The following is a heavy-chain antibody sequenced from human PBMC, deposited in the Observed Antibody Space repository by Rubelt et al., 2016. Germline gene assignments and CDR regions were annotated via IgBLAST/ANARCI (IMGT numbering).Heavy chain of an antibody. J-gene: IGHJ5*02. CDR3: ARDGWGVRFDP. Sequence: QVQLVQSGAEVKKPGASVKVSCKASGYTFTSYGISWVRQAPGQGLEWMGWISAYNGNTNYATKIQGRVTMTTDTSTGTASMELRRLRSDDTAVYYCARDGWGVRFDPWGQGTLVTVSS. D-gene: IGHD2-2*03. CDR1: GYTFTSYG. V-gene: IGHV1-18*01. CDR2: ISAYNGNT.